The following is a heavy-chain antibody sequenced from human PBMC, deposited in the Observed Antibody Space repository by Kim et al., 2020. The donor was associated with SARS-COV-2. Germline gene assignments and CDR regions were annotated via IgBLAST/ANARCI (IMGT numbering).Heavy chain of an antibody. CDR2: INLDGSER. CDR3: VRENWAVDV. V-gene: IGHV3-7*01. J-gene: IGHJ6*04. D-gene: IGHD7-27*01. Sequence: GGSLRLSCIASGFTFTNYWMTWVRQAPGKGLEWVALINLDGSERWYVDSVKGRFTISRDNSKNSVYLQMDSLRAEDTAVYYCVRENWAVDVWGKGTTVTVSS. CDR1: GFTFTNYW.